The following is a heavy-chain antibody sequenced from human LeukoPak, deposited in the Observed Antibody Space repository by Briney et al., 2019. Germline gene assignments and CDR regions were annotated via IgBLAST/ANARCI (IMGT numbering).Heavy chain of an antibody. D-gene: IGHD5-18*01. V-gene: IGHV4-31*03. CDR2: IYYSGST. CDR1: GGSISSGGYY. Sequence: PSETLSLTCNVSGGSISSGGYYWNWIRQHPGKGLEWIGYIYYSGSTYYNPSLKSRITISVDTSKNQFSLKLRSVTAADTAVYYCAKGYNYGPFDYWGQGTLVTVSS. J-gene: IGHJ4*02. CDR3: AKGYNYGPFDY.